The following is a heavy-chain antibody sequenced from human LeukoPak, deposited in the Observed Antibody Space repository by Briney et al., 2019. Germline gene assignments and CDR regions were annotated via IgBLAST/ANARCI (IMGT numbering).Heavy chain of an antibody. V-gene: IGHV1-8*02. D-gene: IGHD3-3*01. Sequence: ASVKVSCKASGYTFTSYGINWVRQATGQGLEWMGWMNPNSGNTGYAQKFQGGVTMTRNTSISTAYMELSNLRSEDTAVYYCARESQPRSGYPYYFDYWGQGTLVTVSS. CDR2: MNPNSGNT. CDR3: ARESQPRSGYPYYFDY. J-gene: IGHJ4*02. CDR1: GYTFTSYG.